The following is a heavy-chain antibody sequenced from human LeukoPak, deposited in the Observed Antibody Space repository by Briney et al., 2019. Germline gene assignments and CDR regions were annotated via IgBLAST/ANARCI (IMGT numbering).Heavy chain of an antibody. Sequence: SETLSLTCTVSGGSVSSGSYYWSWIRQPPGKGLEWIGYIYYSGSTNYNPSLKSRVTISVDTSKNQFSLKLSSVTAADTAVYYCARGGVVAGIFDYWGQGTLVTVSS. CDR3: ARGGVVAGIFDY. V-gene: IGHV4-61*01. CDR1: GGSVSSGSYY. D-gene: IGHD6-19*01. CDR2: IYYSGST. J-gene: IGHJ4*02.